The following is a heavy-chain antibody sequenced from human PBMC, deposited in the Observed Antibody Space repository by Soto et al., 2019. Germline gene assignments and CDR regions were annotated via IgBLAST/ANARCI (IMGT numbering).Heavy chain of an antibody. CDR3: ARDRIAVYYYGMDV. Sequence: GGSLRLSCAASGFTFSSYEMNWVRQAPGKGLEWVSYISSSGSTIYYADSVKGRFTVSRDNAKNSLYLQMNSLRAEDTAVYYCARDRIAVYYYGMDVWGQGTTVTVSS. J-gene: IGHJ6*02. D-gene: IGHD6-19*01. CDR1: GFTFSSYE. CDR2: ISSSGSTI. V-gene: IGHV3-48*03.